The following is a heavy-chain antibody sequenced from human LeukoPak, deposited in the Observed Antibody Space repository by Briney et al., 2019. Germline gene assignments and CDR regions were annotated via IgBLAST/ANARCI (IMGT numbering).Heavy chain of an antibody. V-gene: IGHV1-2*02. Sequence: VASVKVSCKASGYTFTGYYMHWVRQAPGQGLEWMGWINPNSGGTNYAQKFQGRVTMTRDTSISTAYMELSRLRSDDTAVYYCARSIAAAGTVSGDYYYMDVWGKGTTVTVSS. CDR2: INPNSGGT. D-gene: IGHD6-13*01. J-gene: IGHJ6*03. CDR3: ARSIAAAGTVSGDYYYMDV. CDR1: GYTFTGYY.